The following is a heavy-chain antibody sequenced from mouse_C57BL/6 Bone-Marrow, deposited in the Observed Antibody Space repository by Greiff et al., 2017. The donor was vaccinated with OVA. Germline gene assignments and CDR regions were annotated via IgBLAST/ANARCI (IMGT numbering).Heavy chain of an antibody. J-gene: IGHJ2*01. CDR3: ARPGEGYYFGC. Sequence: VQLQQSGAELMKPGASVKLSCKATGYTFTGYWIAWVKQRPGHGLEWIGEILPGSGCTNYNEKFKGKATFSADTSSNTAYMQLSSLKTEDSAICYCARPGEGYYFGCWGKGTTLTVSS. CDR1: GYTFTGYW. CDR2: ILPGSGCT. V-gene: IGHV1-9*01. D-gene: IGHD3-3*01.